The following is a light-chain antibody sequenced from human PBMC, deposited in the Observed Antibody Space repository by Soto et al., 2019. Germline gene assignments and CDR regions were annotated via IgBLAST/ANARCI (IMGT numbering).Light chain of an antibody. Sequence: EVVLTQSPGTLSLSPGERATLSCRASQSVSSNCLAWYQQRPGQAPRLLIYGASSRAAGLPDRFSGSGSGTDFTLIISRVEPEDFAVYSCQQYGDSPWTFGQGTKVEIK. J-gene: IGKJ1*01. CDR3: QQYGDSPWT. CDR2: GAS. CDR1: QSVSSNC. V-gene: IGKV3-20*01.